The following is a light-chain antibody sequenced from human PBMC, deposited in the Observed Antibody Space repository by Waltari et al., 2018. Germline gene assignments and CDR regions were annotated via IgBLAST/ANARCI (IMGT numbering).Light chain of an antibody. J-gene: IGKJ1*01. V-gene: IGKV3-20*01. CDR2: GAS. CDR3: QHYLRLPVT. Sequence: ELVFTRSPGTLSLSLGERATVSCRASQSVSRALAWYQQKHGQAPRLLIFGASTRATGIPDRFSGSGAATDVSLTISRLEPDDFAVYYCQHYLRLPVTFGQGTTVEI. CDR1: QSVSRA.